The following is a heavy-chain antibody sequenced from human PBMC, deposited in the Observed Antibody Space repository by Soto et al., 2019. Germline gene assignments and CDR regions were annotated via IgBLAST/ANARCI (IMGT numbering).Heavy chain of an antibody. J-gene: IGHJ4*02. V-gene: IGHV3-30*18. CDR3: AKPRIIPAGAPPDY. D-gene: IGHD2-2*01. CDR1: GLTFSSSW. Sequence: GGSLRLSCAASGLTFSSSWMHWVRQAPGKGLEWVAVISYDGSNKYYADSVKGRFTISRDNSKNTLYLQMNSLRAEDTAVYYCAKPRIIPAGAPPDYWGQGTLVTVSS. CDR2: ISYDGSNK.